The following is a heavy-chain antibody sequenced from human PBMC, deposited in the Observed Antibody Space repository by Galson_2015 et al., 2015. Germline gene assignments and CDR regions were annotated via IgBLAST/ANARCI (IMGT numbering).Heavy chain of an antibody. CDR2: ILSTGIST. CDR1: GFTFTKYG. Sequence: SLRLSCAASGFTFTKYGMTWVRQAPGKGLEWVSGILSTGISTYYAESAKGRFTISRDNSKNSLSLQMNSLRADDTAIYYCTDPPSGLWGQGTLVTVSS. J-gene: IGHJ4*02. D-gene: IGHD6-25*01. CDR3: TDPPSGL. V-gene: IGHV3-23*01.